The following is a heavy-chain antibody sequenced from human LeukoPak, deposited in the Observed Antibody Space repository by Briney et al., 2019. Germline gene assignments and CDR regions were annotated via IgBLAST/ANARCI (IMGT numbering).Heavy chain of an antibody. V-gene: IGHV3-30*04. CDR2: ISYDGSSK. CDR1: GFTFSSYA. CDR3: ARDREAYSNPMKDGAFDI. J-gene: IGHJ3*02. D-gene: IGHD4-11*01. Sequence: PGGSLRLSCAASGFTFSSYAMYWGRQAPGRGLEWVAVISYDGSSKYSADSVKGRFTISRDNSKNTLYLQMNSLRPDDTAVYYCARDREAYSNPMKDGAFDIWGQGTMVTVSS.